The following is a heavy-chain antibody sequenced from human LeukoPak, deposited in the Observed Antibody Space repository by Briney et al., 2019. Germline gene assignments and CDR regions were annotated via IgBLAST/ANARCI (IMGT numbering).Heavy chain of an antibody. D-gene: IGHD3-3*01. Sequence: SETLSLTCTVSGGSISSYYWGWIRQPPGKGLEWIGSIYHSGSTYYNPSLKSRVTISVDTSKNQFSLKLSSVTAADTAVYYCARAYYDFWSGYLPSFDYWGQGTLVTVSS. CDR3: ARAYYDFWSGYLPSFDY. CDR2: IYHSGST. V-gene: IGHV4-38-2*02. J-gene: IGHJ4*02. CDR1: GGSISSYY.